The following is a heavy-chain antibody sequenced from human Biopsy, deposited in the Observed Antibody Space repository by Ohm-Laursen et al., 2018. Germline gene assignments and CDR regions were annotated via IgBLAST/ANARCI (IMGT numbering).Heavy chain of an antibody. CDR2: IYYSGTT. CDR1: GESMGTYY. V-gene: IGHV4-59*01. Sequence: SQTLSLTWTVSGESMGTYYWSWIRQPPGKVMEWIASIYYSGTTHKNPSLKSRVTISVDTSQGLLSLDLSSVTAADTAVYYCTRVRTFGGVIGGYYFDSWGQGILVTVSS. CDR3: TRVRTFGGVIGGYYFDS. J-gene: IGHJ4*02. D-gene: IGHD3-16*02.